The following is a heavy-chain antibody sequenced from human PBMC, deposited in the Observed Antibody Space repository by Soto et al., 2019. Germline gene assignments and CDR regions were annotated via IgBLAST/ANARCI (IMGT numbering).Heavy chain of an antibody. V-gene: IGHV4-30-2*01. CDR3: ARGQVVAAQH. Sequence: QLQLQESGSGLVKPSQTLSLTCAVSGGSISSGGYSWSWIRQPPGKGLEWIGYIYHSGGTYYNPSPKSLSTLSVDRSKNQFSLRLSSVTAADTAVYYCARGQVVAAQHWGQGTLVTVSS. CDR2: IYHSGGT. J-gene: IGHJ4*02. D-gene: IGHD2-15*01. CDR1: GGSISSGGYS.